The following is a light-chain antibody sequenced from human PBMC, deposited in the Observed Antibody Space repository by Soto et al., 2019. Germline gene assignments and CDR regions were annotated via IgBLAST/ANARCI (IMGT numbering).Light chain of an antibody. CDR1: QSVSSNY. J-gene: IGKJ1*01. CDR2: GAS. V-gene: IGKV3-20*01. CDR3: QQYCSSPTWT. Sequence: ESVLTQSPGTLSLSPGERATLSCRASQSVSSNYLAWYQQKTGQAPRLLIYGASTRATGIPDRFSGSGSGTDFTLTISRLEPEDSAVYYCQQYCSSPTWTFGQGTKVEIK.